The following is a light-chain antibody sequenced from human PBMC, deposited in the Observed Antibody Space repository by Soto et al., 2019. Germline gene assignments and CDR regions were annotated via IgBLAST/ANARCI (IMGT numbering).Light chain of an antibody. J-gene: IGKJ1*01. V-gene: IGKV3-20*01. CDR1: QSVSSSY. CDR2: GAS. Sequence: EIVLTQSPGTLSLSPGERATLSCSASQSVSSSYLAWYQQKPGQAPRLLIYGASTRAAGIPARFSGSGSGTEFTLTITSLESEDFAVYYCQQFHNWPRTFGQGTKVDIK. CDR3: QQFHNWPRT.